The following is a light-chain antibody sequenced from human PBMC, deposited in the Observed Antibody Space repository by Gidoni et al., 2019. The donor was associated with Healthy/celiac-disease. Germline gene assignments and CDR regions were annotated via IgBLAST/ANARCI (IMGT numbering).Light chain of an antibody. V-gene: IGKV1-5*03. J-gene: IGKJ1*01. CDR2: KAS. CDR1: QSISSW. Sequence: DIQMTQSPSTLSASVGDRVTITCRASQSISSWLAWYQQKPGKAPKRLIYKASSLESGVPSRFSGSGSGTEFTLTISSLQPDDFATYYCQQYNSYSRRTFGQGTKVEIK. CDR3: QQYNSYSRRT.